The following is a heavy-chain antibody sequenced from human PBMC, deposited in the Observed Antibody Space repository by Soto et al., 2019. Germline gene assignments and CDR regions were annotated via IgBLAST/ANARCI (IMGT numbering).Heavy chain of an antibody. Sequence: QVQLVQSGAEVKKPGSSVKVSCKASGGTFSSYTISWVRQAPGQGLEWMGRIIPILGIANYAQKFQGRVTITADKSTSTAYMELSSLRSEDTAMYYCTQYSSSSGAFDIWGQGTMVTVSS. V-gene: IGHV1-69*02. CDR1: GGTFSSYT. CDR3: TQYSSSSGAFDI. J-gene: IGHJ3*02. D-gene: IGHD6-6*01. CDR2: IIPILGIA.